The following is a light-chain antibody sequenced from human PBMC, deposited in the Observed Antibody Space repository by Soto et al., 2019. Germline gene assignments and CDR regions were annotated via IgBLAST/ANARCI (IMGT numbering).Light chain of an antibody. J-gene: IGLJ3*02. Sequence: QPVLTQPPSASGTPGQRVTISCSGSSSNIGSNYVYWFQQLPGTAPKLLIYRNYQRPSGVPDRFSGSKSGTSASLAISGLRSEDEADYYCAAWDDSLSGLFGGGTKVTVL. CDR2: RNY. V-gene: IGLV1-47*01. CDR1: SSNIGSNY. CDR3: AAWDDSLSGL.